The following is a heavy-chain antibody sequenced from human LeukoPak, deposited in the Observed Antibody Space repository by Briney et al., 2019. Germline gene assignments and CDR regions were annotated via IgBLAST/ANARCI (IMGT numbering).Heavy chain of an antibody. V-gene: IGHV3-23*01. Sequence: PGGSLRLSCADSGFTFSSYAMRWVRQAPGKGLEWVSAISGSGGSTYYADSVKGRFTISRDNSKNTLYLQMNSLRAEDTAVYYCAKATTDLYYYYYYMDVWGKGTTVTVSS. D-gene: IGHD4-11*01. CDR2: ISGSGGST. CDR1: GFTFSSYA. CDR3: AKATTDLYYYYYYMDV. J-gene: IGHJ6*03.